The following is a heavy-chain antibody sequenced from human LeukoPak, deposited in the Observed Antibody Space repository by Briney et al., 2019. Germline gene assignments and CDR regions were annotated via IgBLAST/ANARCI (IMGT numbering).Heavy chain of an antibody. V-gene: IGHV3-23*01. CDR2: ISGSGGST. CDR3: AKDRGKAVAGYNWFDP. Sequence: PGGSLRLSCAASGFTFSSYAMSLVRQAPGKGLEWVSAISGSGGSTYYADSVKGRFTIYRDNSKNTLYLQMNSLRAEDTAVYYCAKDRGKAVAGYNWFDPWGQGTLVTVSS. D-gene: IGHD6-19*01. CDR1: GFTFSSYA. J-gene: IGHJ5*02.